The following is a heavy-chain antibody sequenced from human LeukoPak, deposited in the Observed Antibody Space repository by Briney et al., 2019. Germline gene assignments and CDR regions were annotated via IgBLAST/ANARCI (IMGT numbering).Heavy chain of an antibody. Sequence: PGGSLRLSCAASGFTFSSYGMHWVHQAPGKGLEWVAVISYDGSNKYYADSVKGRFTISRDNSKNTLYLQMNSLRAEDTAVYYCAKQDYYEYYFDYWGQGTLVTVSS. J-gene: IGHJ4*02. V-gene: IGHV3-30*18. D-gene: IGHD3-22*01. CDR3: AKQDYYEYYFDY. CDR1: GFTFSSYG. CDR2: ISYDGSNK.